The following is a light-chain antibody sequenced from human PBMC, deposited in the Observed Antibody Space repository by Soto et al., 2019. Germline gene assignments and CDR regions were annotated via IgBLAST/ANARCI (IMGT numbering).Light chain of an antibody. V-gene: IGLV1-47*02. CDR2: NNN. Sequence: QAVVTQPPSASGTPGQRVTISCSGSSSNIGSNSVYWYQQLPGTAPKLLIYNNNHRPAGVPDRFSGSKSGTSASLAISGRRSEDEADYFCAAWDGSLSGRFVFGTGTKVTVL. CDR3: AAWDGSLSGRFV. J-gene: IGLJ1*01. CDR1: SSNIGSNS.